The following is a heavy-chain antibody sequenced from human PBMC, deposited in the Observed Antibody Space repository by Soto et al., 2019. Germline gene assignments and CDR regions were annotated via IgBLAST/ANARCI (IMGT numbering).Heavy chain of an antibody. V-gene: IGHV4-31*03. Sequence: QVQLQESGPGLVKPSQTLSLTCTVSGGSISSGGYYWSWIRQHPGKGLEWIGYIYYSGSTYYNPSLKSRVTISVDTSKNQFSLKLSSVTDADTAVYYCARLGYCSGGSCYANRYFQHWGQGTLVTVSS. CDR1: GGSISSGGYY. CDR3: ARLGYCSGGSCYANRYFQH. J-gene: IGHJ1*01. CDR2: IYYSGST. D-gene: IGHD2-15*01.